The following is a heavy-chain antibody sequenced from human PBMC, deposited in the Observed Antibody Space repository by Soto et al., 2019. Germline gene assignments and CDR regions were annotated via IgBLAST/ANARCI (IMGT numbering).Heavy chain of an antibody. V-gene: IGHV3-74*01. CDR3: ARRWGAHSVFASYGEGD. Sequence: QPGGSLRLSCATSGFTFDTYWMNWVRQAPGKGPEWLSGINRAGTISSYADSVKGRFTISRDNARNTLSLQMNSLKADDTAVDYCARRWGAHSVFASYGEGDCGEGTAVSVCS. D-gene: IGHD3-10*01. J-gene: IGHJ6*04. CDR2: INRAGTIS. CDR1: GFTFDTYW.